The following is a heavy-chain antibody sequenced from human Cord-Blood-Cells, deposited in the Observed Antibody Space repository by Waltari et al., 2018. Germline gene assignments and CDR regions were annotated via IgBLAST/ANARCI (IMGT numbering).Heavy chain of an antibody. D-gene: IGHD3-22*01. CDR1: GGPFSVY. V-gene: IGHV4-34*01. CDR2: INHSGST. Sequence: LFTPSSPLSLPFSFYGGPFSVYWSWIRQPPGKGLEWIGEINHSGSTNYNPSLKSRVTISVDTSKNQFSLKLSSVTAADTAVYYCARLKYYYDSSGHYYEGASGVYWGQGTLVTVSS. J-gene: IGHJ4*02. CDR3: ARLKYYYDSSGHYYEGASGVY.